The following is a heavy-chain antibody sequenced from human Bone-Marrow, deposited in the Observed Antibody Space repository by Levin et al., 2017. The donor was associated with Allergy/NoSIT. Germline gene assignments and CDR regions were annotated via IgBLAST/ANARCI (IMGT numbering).Heavy chain of an antibody. J-gene: IGHJ4*02. V-gene: IGHV3-33*01. CDR3: ARFRGAYYLDN. Sequence: QSGGSLRLSCVSSGFTFSSHGMYWVRQAPGKGLEWVSVIQYDGSNENYADSVKGRFTISRDNSKNTLYLQMNSLRVEDTAVYYCARFRGAYYLDNWGQGTLVTVSS. CDR2: IQYDGSNE. D-gene: IGHD3-16*01. CDR1: GFTFSSHG.